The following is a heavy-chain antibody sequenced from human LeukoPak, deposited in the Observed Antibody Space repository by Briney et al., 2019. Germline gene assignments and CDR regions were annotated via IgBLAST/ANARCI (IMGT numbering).Heavy chain of an antibody. D-gene: IGHD3-22*01. J-gene: IGHJ4*02. Sequence: SETLSLTCTVSGGSISSYYWSWIRQPPGKGLEWIGYIYYSGRTNYNPSLKSRVAISVDTSKNQFSLKLSSVTAADTAVYYCARGVSDSSGYYYFDYWGQGTLVTVSS. CDR2: IYYSGRT. CDR3: ARGVSDSSGYYYFDY. CDR1: GGSISSYY. V-gene: IGHV4-59*01.